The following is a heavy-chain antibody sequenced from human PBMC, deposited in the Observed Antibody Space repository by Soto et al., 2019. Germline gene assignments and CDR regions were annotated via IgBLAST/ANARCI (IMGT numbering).Heavy chain of an antibody. Sequence: QVQLVQSGAEVKKPGASVKVSCKVSGYTLTELSMHWVRQAPGKGLEWMGGFDPEDGETIYAQKFQGRVTMTEDTSTDTAYMEPSSLRSEDTAVYYCSTDPSLAYCGGDCSGSDYWGQGTLVTVSS. D-gene: IGHD2-21*02. CDR1: GYTLTELS. V-gene: IGHV1-24*01. CDR2: FDPEDGET. J-gene: IGHJ4*02. CDR3: STDPSLAYCGGDCSGSDY.